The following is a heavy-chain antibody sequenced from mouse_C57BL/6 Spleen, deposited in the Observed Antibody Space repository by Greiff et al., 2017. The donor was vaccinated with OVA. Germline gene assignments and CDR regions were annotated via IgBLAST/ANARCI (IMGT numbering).Heavy chain of an antibody. CDR1: GYTFTDYY. Sequence: QVQLKESGAELVRPGASVKLSCKASGYTFTDYYINWVKQRPGQGLEWIARIYPGSGNTYYNEKFKGKATLTAEKSSSTAYMQLSSLTSEDSAVYFCARSGLDYDAMDYWGQGTSVTVSS. CDR2: IYPGSGNT. CDR3: ARSGLDYDAMDY. J-gene: IGHJ4*01. D-gene: IGHD3-3*01. V-gene: IGHV1-76*01.